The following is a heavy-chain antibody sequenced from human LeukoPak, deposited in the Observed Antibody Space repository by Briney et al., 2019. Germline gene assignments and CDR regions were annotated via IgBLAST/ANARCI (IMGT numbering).Heavy chain of an antibody. CDR3: ARGYSPTMRTTGNDY. D-gene: IGHD1-1*01. CDR2: MNPKTGNT. Sequence: ASVRVSCKASGYTFTGHDINWVRQATGQGLEWVGWMNPKTGNTGYAQRFQGRVTMPRDTSINTAYLELYSLRSEGTAVYYCARGYSPTMRTTGNDYWSQATLVTASS. CDR1: GYTFTGHD. J-gene: IGHJ4*02. V-gene: IGHV1-8*01.